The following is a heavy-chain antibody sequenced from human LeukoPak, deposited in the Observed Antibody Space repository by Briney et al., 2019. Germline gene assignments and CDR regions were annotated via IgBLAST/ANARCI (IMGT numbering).Heavy chain of an antibody. CDR1: SGSISSCDYY. V-gene: IGHV4-39*07. CDR3: ASPRHHWRYFDY. Sequence: PSETLSLTCTVSSGSISSCDYYWSWIRQPPGKGLEWIGEINHSGSTNYNPSLKSRVTISVDTSKNQFSLKLSSVTAADTAVYYCASPRHHWRYFDYWGQGTLVTVSS. J-gene: IGHJ4*02. CDR2: INHSGST.